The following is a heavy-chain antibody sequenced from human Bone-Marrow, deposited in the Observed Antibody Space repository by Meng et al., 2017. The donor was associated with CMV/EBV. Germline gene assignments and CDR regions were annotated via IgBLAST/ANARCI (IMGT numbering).Heavy chain of an antibody. CDR2: IWYDGSNK. D-gene: IGHD6-13*01. J-gene: IGHJ6*02. V-gene: IGHV3-30*02. Sequence: GESLKISCAASGFTFSSYGMHWVRQAPGKGLEWVAVIWYDGSNKCYADSVKGRFTISRDNSKNTLYLQMNSLRAEDTAVYYCAKDSSLGYYGMDVWGQGTTVTVSS. CDR1: GFTFSSYG. CDR3: AKDSSLGYYGMDV.